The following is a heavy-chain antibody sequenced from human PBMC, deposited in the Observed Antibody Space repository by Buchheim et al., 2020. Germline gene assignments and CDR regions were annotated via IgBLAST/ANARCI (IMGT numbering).Heavy chain of an antibody. D-gene: IGHD6-6*01. V-gene: IGHV3-30*18. J-gene: IGHJ4*02. CDR1: GLTFSTYG. CDR3: AKFQDSSSSGDY. CDR2: IPYDGTNK. Sequence: QVQLVESGGGVVQPGRSLRLSCAASGLTFSTYGMHWVRQAPGKGLEWVAVIPYDGTNKYYADSVKGRFTISRDNSRNTLYLQMSSLRAEDTATYYCAKFQDSSSSGDYWGQGTL.